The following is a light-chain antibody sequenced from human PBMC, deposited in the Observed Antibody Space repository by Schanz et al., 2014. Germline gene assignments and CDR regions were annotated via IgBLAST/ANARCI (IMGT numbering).Light chain of an antibody. V-gene: IGLV1-40*01. CDR2: GNS. CDR1: SSNIGSFYH. J-gene: IGLJ3*02. Sequence: QSVLTQPPSVSGAPGQSVTISCTGNSSNIGSFYHVHWYQQLPGTAPKLVIYGNSNRPSGVPDRFSGSKSGTSASLAITGLQAEDEADYYCAAWDDSLNGLVFGGGARLSV. CDR3: AAWDDSLNGLV.